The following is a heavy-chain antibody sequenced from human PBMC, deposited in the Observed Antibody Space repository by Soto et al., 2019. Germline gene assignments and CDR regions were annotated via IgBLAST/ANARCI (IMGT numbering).Heavy chain of an antibody. Sequence: GGSLRLSCAASGFTVSSNYMSWVRQAPGKGLEWVSVIYSGGSTYYADSVKGRFTISRHNSKNTLYLQMNSLRAEDTAVYYCARSPATLHDYSSYGSSWPRRWHYYYMDVWSKATSVPVSS. D-gene: IGHD4-4*01. CDR2: IYSGGST. V-gene: IGHV3-53*04. CDR3: ARSPATLHDYSSYGSSWPRRWHYYYMDV. J-gene: IGHJ6*03. CDR1: GFTVSSNY.